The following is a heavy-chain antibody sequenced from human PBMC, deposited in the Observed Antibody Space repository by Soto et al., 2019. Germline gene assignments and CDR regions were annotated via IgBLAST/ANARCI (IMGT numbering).Heavy chain of an antibody. J-gene: IGHJ4*02. CDR2: IYYSGST. V-gene: IGHV4-39*01. CDR1: GGSISSSSYY. CDR3: ARPRRGSSSAGYDY. Sequence: SETLSLTYTVSGGSISSSSYYWGWIRQPPGKGLEWIGSIYYSGSTYYNPSLKSRVTISVDTSKNQFSLKLSSVTAADTAVYYCARPRRGSSSAGYDYWGQGTLVTVSS. D-gene: IGHD6-6*01.